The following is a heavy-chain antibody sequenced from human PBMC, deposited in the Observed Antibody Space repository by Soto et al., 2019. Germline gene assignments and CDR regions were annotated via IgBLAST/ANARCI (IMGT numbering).Heavy chain of an antibody. V-gene: IGHV1-2*04. CDR2: INPNSGGT. Sequence: ASVKVSCKASGYTFTGYYMHWVRQAPGQGLEWMGWINPNSGGTNYAQKFQGWVTMTRDTSISTAYMELSRLRSDDTAVYYCARTPVTTSVSYFDYWGQGTXVTVSS. J-gene: IGHJ4*02. D-gene: IGHD4-17*01. CDR3: ARTPVTTSVSYFDY. CDR1: GYTFTGYY.